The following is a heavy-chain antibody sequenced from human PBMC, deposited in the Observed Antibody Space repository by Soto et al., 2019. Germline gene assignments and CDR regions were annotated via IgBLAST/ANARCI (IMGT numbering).Heavy chain of an antibody. D-gene: IGHD3-10*01. V-gene: IGHV4-39*01. CDR3: ARLGKFGELSDY. Sequence: QLQLQESGPGLVKPSETLSLTCTVSGGSISSSSYYWGWIRQPPGKGLEWIGSIYYSGSTYYNPSLKSRVTISVDTSKNQFSLKLSSVPAADTAVYYCARLGKFGELSDYWGQGTLVTVSS. J-gene: IGHJ4*02. CDR1: GGSISSSSYY. CDR2: IYYSGST.